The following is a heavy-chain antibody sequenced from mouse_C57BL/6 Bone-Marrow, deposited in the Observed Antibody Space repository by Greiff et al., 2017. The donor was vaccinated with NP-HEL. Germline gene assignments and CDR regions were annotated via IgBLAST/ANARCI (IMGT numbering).Heavy chain of an antibody. V-gene: IGHV5-6*01. Sequence: EVKLVESGGDLVKPGGSLKLSCAASGFTFSSYGMSWVRQTPDKRLEWVATISSGGSYPYYPDSVKGRFTISRDNAKNTLYLQMSSLKSEDTAMYYCARRIYGSSYVWFAYWGQGTLVTVSA. CDR2: ISSGGSYP. D-gene: IGHD1-1*01. CDR3: ARRIYGSSYVWFAY. J-gene: IGHJ3*01. CDR1: GFTFSSYG.